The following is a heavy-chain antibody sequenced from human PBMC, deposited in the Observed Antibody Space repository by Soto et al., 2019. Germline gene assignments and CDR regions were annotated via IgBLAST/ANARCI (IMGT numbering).Heavy chain of an antibody. V-gene: IGHV4-39*01. CDR2: IYYSGST. CDR1: GGSISSSSYY. D-gene: IGHD3-10*01. J-gene: IGHJ3*02. CDR3: AKGGSGSYSNAFDI. Sequence: SETLSLTCTVSGGSISSSSYYWAWICQPPGKGLEWIGSIYYSGSTYYNPSLKSRVTISVDTSKNQFSLKLSSVTAADTAVYYCAKGGSGSYSNAFDIWGQGTMVT.